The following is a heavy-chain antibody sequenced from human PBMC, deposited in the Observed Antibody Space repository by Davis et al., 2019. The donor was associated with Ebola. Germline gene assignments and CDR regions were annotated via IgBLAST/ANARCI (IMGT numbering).Heavy chain of an antibody. J-gene: IGHJ6*02. Sequence: GESLKISCAASGFTFSSNWMHWVRQAPGKGLEWVAVISYDGSNKYYADSVKGRFTISRDNSKNTLYLQMNSLRAEDTAVYYCAREGTGPAALYYYYGMDVWGQGTTVTVSS. D-gene: IGHD2-2*01. CDR2: ISYDGSNK. V-gene: IGHV3-30-3*01. CDR1: GFTFSSNW. CDR3: AREGTGPAALYYYYGMDV.